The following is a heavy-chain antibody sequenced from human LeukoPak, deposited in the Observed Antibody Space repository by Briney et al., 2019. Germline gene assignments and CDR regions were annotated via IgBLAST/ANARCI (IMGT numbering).Heavy chain of an antibody. V-gene: IGHV4-4*02. J-gene: IGHJ4*02. CDR3: AREGGPYRPLDY. CDR1: GGSVSDTNW. Sequence: ASETLSLTCGVSGGSVSDTNWWTWFRQPPGKGLEWIGEVNLQGSTNYNPSLKSRVALSVDKSENHISLKLTSLTAADTAVYYCAREGGPYRPLDYSGQGTLVTVAS. CDR2: VNLQGST.